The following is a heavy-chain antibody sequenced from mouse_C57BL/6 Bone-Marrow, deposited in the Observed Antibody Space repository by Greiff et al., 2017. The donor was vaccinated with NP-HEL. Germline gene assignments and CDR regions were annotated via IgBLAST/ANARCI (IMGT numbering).Heavy chain of an antibody. CDR3: ARQDYPYAMDY. D-gene: IGHD2-4*01. CDR1: GFTFSDYY. Sequence: EVQLVESGGGLVQPGGSLKLSCAASGFTFSDYYMYWVRQTPEKRLEWVAYISNGGGSTYYPDTVKGRFTISRDNAKNTLYLQMSRLKSEDTAMYYCARQDYPYAMDYWGQGTSVTVSS. V-gene: IGHV5-12*01. CDR2: ISNGGGST. J-gene: IGHJ4*01.